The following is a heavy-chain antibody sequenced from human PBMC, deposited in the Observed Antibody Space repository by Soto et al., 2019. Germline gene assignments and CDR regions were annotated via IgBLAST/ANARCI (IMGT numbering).Heavy chain of an antibody. V-gene: IGHV3-21*01. D-gene: IGHD2-2*01. CDR3: ARDEVVPAAYSMDV. J-gene: IGHJ6*03. CDR1: GFTFSSYS. CDR2: ISSSSSYI. Sequence: GGSLRLSCAASGFTFSSYSMNWVRQAPGKGLEWVSSISSSSSYIYYADSVKGRFTISRDNAKNSLYLQMNSLRAEDTDVYYCARDEVVPAAYSMDVWGKGTTVTVSS.